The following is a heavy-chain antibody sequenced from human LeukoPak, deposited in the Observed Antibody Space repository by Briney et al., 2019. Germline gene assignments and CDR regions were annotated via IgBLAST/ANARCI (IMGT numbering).Heavy chain of an antibody. CDR2: ISGSGGST. D-gene: IGHD3-3*01. CDR3: AKDLDYDFWSGQKN. CDR1: GFTFSSYE. J-gene: IGHJ4*02. V-gene: IGHV3-23*01. Sequence: GGSLRLSCAASGFTFSSYEMNWVRQAPGKGLEWVSAISGSGGSTYYADSVKGRFTISRDNSKNTLYLQMNSLRAEDTAVYYCAKDLDYDFWSGQKNWGQGTLVTVSS.